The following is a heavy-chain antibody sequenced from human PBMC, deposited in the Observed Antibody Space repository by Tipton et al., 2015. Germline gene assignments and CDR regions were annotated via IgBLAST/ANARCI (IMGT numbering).Heavy chain of an antibody. CDR1: GFTFDDYG. V-gene: IGHV3-33*08. J-gene: IGHJ6*02. Sequence: RSLRLSCAASGFTFDDYGMHWVRQAPGKGLEWVSLIWYDGNDKLYADSVKGRFTISRDNSKNIVFLEMNSLRADDTAVYYCVRDGLRMTNYYYGMDVWGQGTTVTVSS. CDR3: VRDGLRMTNYYYGMDV. D-gene: IGHD3/OR15-3a*01. CDR2: IWYDGNDK.